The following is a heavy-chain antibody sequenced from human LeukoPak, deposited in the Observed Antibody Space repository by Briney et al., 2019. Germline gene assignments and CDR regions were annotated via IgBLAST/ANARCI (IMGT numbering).Heavy chain of an antibody. CDR1: GGSFSGYY. V-gene: IGHV4-34*01. CDR3: ARGGPRYCSGGSCYFGY. J-gene: IGHJ4*02. CDR2: INHSGST. D-gene: IGHD2-15*01. Sequence: PSETLSLTCAVYGGSFSGYYWSWIRQPPGKALEWIGEINHSGSTNYNPSLKSRVTISVDTSKNQFSLKLSSVTAADTAVYYCARGGPRYCSGGSCYFGYWGQGTLVTVSS.